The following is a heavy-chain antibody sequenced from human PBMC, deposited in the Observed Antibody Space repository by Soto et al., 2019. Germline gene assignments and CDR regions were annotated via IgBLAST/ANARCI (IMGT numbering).Heavy chain of an antibody. Sequence: SETLSLTCTVSGGSISSSSYYWGWIRQPPGKGLEWIGSIYYSGSTYYNPSLKSRVTISVDTSKNQFSLKLSSVTAADTAVYYCARLYYDSSGYYYDSINFDYWGQGTLVTVSS. D-gene: IGHD3-22*01. V-gene: IGHV4-39*01. J-gene: IGHJ4*02. CDR1: GGSISSSSYY. CDR2: IYYSGST. CDR3: ARLYYDSSGYYYDSINFDY.